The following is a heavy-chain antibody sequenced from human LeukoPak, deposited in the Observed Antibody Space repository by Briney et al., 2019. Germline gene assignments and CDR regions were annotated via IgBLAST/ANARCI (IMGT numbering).Heavy chain of an antibody. CDR1: GFTFSGSA. D-gene: IGHD2-2*01. Sequence: PGGSLRLSCAASGFTFSGSAIHWVRQASGKGLEWVGRIRDKANSYATAYIASVKGRFTISRDDSKNTAYLQMSSLKTEDTAVYYCTRWDCTTTGCYPFDYWGQGTLATVSS. CDR3: TRWDCTTTGCYPFDY. J-gene: IGHJ4*02. CDR2: IRDKANSYAT. V-gene: IGHV3-73*01.